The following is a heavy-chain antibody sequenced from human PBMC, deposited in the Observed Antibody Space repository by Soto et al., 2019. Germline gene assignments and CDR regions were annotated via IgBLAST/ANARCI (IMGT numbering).Heavy chain of an antibody. D-gene: IGHD1-1*01. CDR1: SGSISSYN. CDR3: ARVQAGTIDY. J-gene: IGHJ4*02. CDR2: IYYSGST. Sequence: PSETLSLTCTVSSGSISSYNWSWLRQPPGKGLEWIGYIYYSGSTNYNPSLKSRVTISVDTSKNQFSLKLSSVTAADTAVYYCARVQAGTIDYWGQGALVTVSS. V-gene: IGHV4-59*01.